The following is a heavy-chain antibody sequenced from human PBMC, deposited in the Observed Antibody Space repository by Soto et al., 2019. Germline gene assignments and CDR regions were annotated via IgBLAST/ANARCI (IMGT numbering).Heavy chain of an antibody. V-gene: IGHV1-2*04. CDR3: ARDSPLGYCSGGSCYSLAFDY. CDR1: GYTFTSYA. D-gene: IGHD2-15*01. J-gene: IGHJ4*02. Sequence: ASVKVSCKASGYTFTSYAIDWVRQAPGQGLEWMGWINPNSGGTNYAQKFQGWVTMTRDTSISTAYMELSRLRSDDTAVYYCARDSPLGYCSGGSCYSLAFDYWGQGTLVTVSS. CDR2: INPNSGGT.